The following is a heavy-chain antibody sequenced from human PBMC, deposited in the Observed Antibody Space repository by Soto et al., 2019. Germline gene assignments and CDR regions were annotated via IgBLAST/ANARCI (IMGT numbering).Heavy chain of an antibody. Sequence: ASVKVSCKASGYTFTGYYMHWVRQAPGQGLEWMGWINPNSGGTNYAQKFQGRVTMTRDTSISTAYMELSRLRSDDTAVYYCARDGYYDSSGYYYDAFDIWGQGTMVTVSS. CDR1: GYTFTGYY. J-gene: IGHJ3*02. CDR2: INPNSGGT. CDR3: ARDGYYDSSGYYYDAFDI. D-gene: IGHD3-22*01. V-gene: IGHV1-2*02.